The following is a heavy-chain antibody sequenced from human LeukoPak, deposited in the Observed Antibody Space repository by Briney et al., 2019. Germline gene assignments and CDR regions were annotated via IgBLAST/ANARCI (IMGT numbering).Heavy chain of an antibody. CDR2: INPSGGST. D-gene: IGHD3-16*01. V-gene: IGHV1-46*01. J-gene: IGHJ5*02. Sequence: GASVKVSCKASGYTFTSYYMHWVRQAPGQGLEWMGIINPSGGSTSYAQKFQGRVTMTRDMSTSTVYMELSSLRSEDTAVYYCAREGGGSQGAFGWFDPWGQGTLVTVSS. CDR3: AREGGGSQGAFGWFDP. CDR1: GYTFTSYY.